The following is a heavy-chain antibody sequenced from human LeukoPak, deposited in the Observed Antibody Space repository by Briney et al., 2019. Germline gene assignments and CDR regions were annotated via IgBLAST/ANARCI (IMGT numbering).Heavy chain of an antibody. D-gene: IGHD3-10*01. Sequence: SETLSLTCTVSGDSISSGAYYWHWIRQPPGKGLEWIGYIYDSGRTYYNPSLRSRVTISLDTSKNHFSLKLSSVTAADTAVYYCARDHFYGSGSYFNALAIWGQGTLVGVSS. J-gene: IGHJ4*02. CDR2: IYDSGRT. CDR3: ARDHFYGSGSYFNALAI. CDR1: GDSISSGAYY. V-gene: IGHV4-30-4*01.